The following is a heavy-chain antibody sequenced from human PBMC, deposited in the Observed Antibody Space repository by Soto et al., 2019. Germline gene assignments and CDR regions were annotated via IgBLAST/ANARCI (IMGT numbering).Heavy chain of an antibody. Sequence: GGSLRLSCAAAGFTFSSYGMHWVLQAPGKGLEWVAVISYDGSNKYYADSVKGRFTISRDNSKNTLYLQMNSLRAEDTAVYYCAKEIGPGTTVTNNYYYGMDVWGQGTTVTVSS. J-gene: IGHJ6*02. V-gene: IGHV3-30*18. D-gene: IGHD4-17*01. CDR2: ISYDGSNK. CDR1: GFTFSSYG. CDR3: AKEIGPGTTVTNNYYYGMDV.